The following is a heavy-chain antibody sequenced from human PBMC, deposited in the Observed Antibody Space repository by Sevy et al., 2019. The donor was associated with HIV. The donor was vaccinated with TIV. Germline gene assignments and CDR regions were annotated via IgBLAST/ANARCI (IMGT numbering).Heavy chain of an antibody. CDR1: GFTFSDYY. J-gene: IGHJ4*02. CDR2: ISSSGSTI. Sequence: GGSLRLSCAASGFTFSDYYMSWIRQAPGKGLEWVSYISSSGSTIYYADSVKGRFTICRDNAKNSLYLQMNSLRAEDTAVYYCARDSKVTIGPPDYFDYWGRGTLVTVSS. D-gene: IGHD3-3*01. V-gene: IGHV3-11*01. CDR3: ARDSKVTIGPPDYFDY.